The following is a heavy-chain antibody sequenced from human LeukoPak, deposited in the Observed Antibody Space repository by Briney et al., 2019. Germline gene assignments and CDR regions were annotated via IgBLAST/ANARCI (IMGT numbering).Heavy chain of an antibody. CDR2: IYSGGST. Sequence: GGSLRLSCAASGFTVSSNYMSWVRQAPGKGLEWVSVIYSGGSTYYADSVKGRFTISRDNSKNTLYLQMSSLRAEDTAVYYCARGYDLWSGYYFDYWGQGTLVTVSS. CDR3: ARGYDLWSGYYFDY. D-gene: IGHD3-3*01. CDR1: GFTVSSNY. J-gene: IGHJ4*02. V-gene: IGHV3-66*02.